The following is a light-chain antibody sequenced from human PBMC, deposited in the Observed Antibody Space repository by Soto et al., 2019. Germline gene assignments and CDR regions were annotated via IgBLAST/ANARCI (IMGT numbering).Light chain of an antibody. CDR1: SSDVGGYNF. CDR2: DVS. J-gene: IGLJ1*01. Sequence: QSALTQPASVSGSPGQSITISCTGTSSDVGGYNFVSWYQQHPCKVPKLMNYDVSNRPSGVSNRFSGSKSGNTASLTISGLQAEDEADYYCSSYTSSSTPYVFGTGTKVTVL. V-gene: IGLV2-14*01. CDR3: SSYTSSSTPYV.